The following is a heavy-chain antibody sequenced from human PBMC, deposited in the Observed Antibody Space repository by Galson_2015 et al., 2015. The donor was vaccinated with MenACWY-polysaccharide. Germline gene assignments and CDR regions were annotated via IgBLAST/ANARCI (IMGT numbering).Heavy chain of an antibody. J-gene: IGHJ6*02. CDR1: GFTFKRYW. CDR2: ISSSSSYI. V-gene: IGHV3-21*01. D-gene: IGHD6-19*01. Sequence: SLRLSCAASGFTFKRYWMTWVRQAPGKGLEWVSSISSSSSYIYYADSVKGRFTISRDNAKNSLYLQMNSLRAEDTAVYYCAREGQWLGGIRGYGMDVWGQGTTVTVSS. CDR3: AREGQWLGGIRGYGMDV.